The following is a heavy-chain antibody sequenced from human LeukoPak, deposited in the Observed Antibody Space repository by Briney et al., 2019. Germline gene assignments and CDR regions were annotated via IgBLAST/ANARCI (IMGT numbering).Heavy chain of an antibody. V-gene: IGHV4-34*01. CDR1: GGSFSGYY. D-gene: IGHD6-6*01. Sequence: SETLSLTCAVYGGSFSGYYWSWIRQPPAKGLEWVGVINHSGSTNYDPSLKSRVTISVDTSKNQFSLKLSSVTAADTAVYFCARATYSSSQYYYGMDVWGQGTTVTVSS. CDR2: INHSGST. J-gene: IGHJ6*02. CDR3: ARATYSSSQYYYGMDV.